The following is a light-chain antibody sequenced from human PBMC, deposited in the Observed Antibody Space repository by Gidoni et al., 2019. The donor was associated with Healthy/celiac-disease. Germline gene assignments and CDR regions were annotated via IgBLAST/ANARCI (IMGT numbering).Light chain of an antibody. Sequence: SYDLPQPPSVSVSPGQTASITCSGDKLGDKYACWYQQKPGQSPVLVIYQDSKRPSGIPERFSGSNSGNTATLTISGTQAMDEADYYCQAWDSSTLYVFGTGTKVTVL. CDR2: QDS. CDR3: QAWDSSTLYV. J-gene: IGLJ1*01. V-gene: IGLV3-1*01. CDR1: KLGDKY.